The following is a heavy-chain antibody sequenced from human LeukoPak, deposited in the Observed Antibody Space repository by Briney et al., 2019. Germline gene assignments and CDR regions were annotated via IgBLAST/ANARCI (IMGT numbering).Heavy chain of an antibody. CDR1: GYTLTELS. CDR2: FDPEDGET. V-gene: IGHV1-24*01. J-gene: IGHJ3*01. D-gene: IGHD1-26*01. CDR3: ATHSGNYYLGALDV. Sequence: ASVKVSCKVSGYTLTELSVRWVRQAPGKGLEWMGGFDPEDGETIYAQKFQGRVTMTEDTSTDTTYMELSSLRSEDTAVYYCATHSGNYYLGALDVWGQGTMVTVSS.